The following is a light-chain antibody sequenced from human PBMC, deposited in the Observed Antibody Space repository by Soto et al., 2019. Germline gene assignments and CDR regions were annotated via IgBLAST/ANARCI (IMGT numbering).Light chain of an antibody. Sequence: DIVMTQSPLSLPVTPGEPASISCRSSQSLLHSNGYNYLDWYLQKPGQSPQLLIYLGSNRASGVSGWFSGGGSGTDFTLKISRVEADDVGVYYCMQALQTPRLTFGGGTKVEIK. CDR2: LGS. J-gene: IGKJ4*01. CDR1: QSLLHSNGYNY. V-gene: IGKV2-28*01. CDR3: MQALQTPRLT.